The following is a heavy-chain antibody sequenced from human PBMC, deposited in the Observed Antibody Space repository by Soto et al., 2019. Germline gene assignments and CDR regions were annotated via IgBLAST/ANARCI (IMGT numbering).Heavy chain of an antibody. CDR1: GFTFSSYG. Sequence: GGSLRLSCAASGFTFSSYGMHWVRQAPGKGLEWVAVISYDGSNKYYADSVKGRFTISRDNSKNTLYLQMNSLRAEDTAVYYCSTGREYPWTTCYYCMDVWGKGTTVTVSS. CDR3: STGREYPWTTCYYCMDV. CDR2: ISYDGSNK. D-gene: IGHD6-6*01. J-gene: IGHJ6*04. V-gene: IGHV3-30*03.